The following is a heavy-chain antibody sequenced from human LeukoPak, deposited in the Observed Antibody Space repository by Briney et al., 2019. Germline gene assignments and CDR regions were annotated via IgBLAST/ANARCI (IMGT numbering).Heavy chain of an antibody. Sequence: PGGSLRLSCAASGFTFSSYAMHWVRQAPGKGLEWVAVISYDGSNKYYADSVKGRFTISRDNSKNTLYLQMNSLRAEDTAVYYCARGRVGSAMAALYIDYWGQGTLVTVSS. D-gene: IGHD5-18*01. CDR2: ISYDGSNK. V-gene: IGHV3-30*04. J-gene: IGHJ4*02. CDR1: GFTFSSYA. CDR3: ARGRVGSAMAALYIDY.